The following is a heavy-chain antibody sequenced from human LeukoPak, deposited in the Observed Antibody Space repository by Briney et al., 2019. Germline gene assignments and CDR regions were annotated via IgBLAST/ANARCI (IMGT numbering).Heavy chain of an antibody. V-gene: IGHV4-34*01. D-gene: IGHD5-24*01. Sequence: SATLSLTFAVYGGSFSGYYWSWIRQPPGKGLEWIGEINHSGSTNYNPSLKSRVTISVDTSKNQFSLKLSSVTAADTAVYYCARQRDGYKRIPFDYWGQGTLVTVSS. CDR3: ARQRDGYKRIPFDY. CDR1: GGSFSGYY. CDR2: INHSGST. J-gene: IGHJ4*02.